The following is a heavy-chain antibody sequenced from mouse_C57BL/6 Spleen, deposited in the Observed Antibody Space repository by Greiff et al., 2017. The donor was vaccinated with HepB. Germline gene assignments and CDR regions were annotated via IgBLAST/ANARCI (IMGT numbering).Heavy chain of an antibody. D-gene: IGHD3-2*02. CDR1: GFTFSDYG. J-gene: IGHJ2*01. Sequence: DVQLVESGGGLVKPGGSLKLSCAASGFTFSDYGMHWVRQAPEKGLEWVAYISSGSSAIYYADTVKGRFTISRDNAKNTLFLQMTSLRSEDTAMYNCARDSSGYRYYFDDWGQGTTLTVSS. CDR3: ARDSSGYRYYFDD. CDR2: ISSGSSAI. V-gene: IGHV5-17*01.